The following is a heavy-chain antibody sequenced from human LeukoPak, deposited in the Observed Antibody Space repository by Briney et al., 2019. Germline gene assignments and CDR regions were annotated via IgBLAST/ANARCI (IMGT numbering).Heavy chain of an antibody. J-gene: IGHJ5*02. CDR2: ISSSSYI. CDR1: GFTFSSYS. V-gene: IGHV3-21*01. D-gene: IGHD3-10*01. CDR3: ARGGSGVRGVIRNWFDP. Sequence: GGSLRLSCAASGFTFSSYSMNWVRQAPGKGLEWVSSISSSSYIYYADSVKGRFTISRDNAKNSLYLQMNSLRAEDTAVYYCARGGSGVRGVIRNWFDPWGQGTLVTVSS.